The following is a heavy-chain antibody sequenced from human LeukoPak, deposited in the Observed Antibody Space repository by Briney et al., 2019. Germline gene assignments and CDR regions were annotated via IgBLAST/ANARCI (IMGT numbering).Heavy chain of an antibody. CDR3: AREIAAAGSTWGY. CDR1: GGSISSSSYY. D-gene: IGHD6-13*01. Sequence: SETLSLTCTVSGGSISSSSYYWGWIRQPPGKGLEWIGSIYYSGSTYYNPSLKSRVTISVDTSKNQFSLKLSSVTAADTAVYYRAREIAAAGSTWGYWGQGTLVTVSS. V-gene: IGHV4-39*07. J-gene: IGHJ4*02. CDR2: IYYSGST.